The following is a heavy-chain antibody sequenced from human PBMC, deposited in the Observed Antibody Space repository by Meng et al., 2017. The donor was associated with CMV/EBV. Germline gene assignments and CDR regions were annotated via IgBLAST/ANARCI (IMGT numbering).Heavy chain of an antibody. CDR2: IYYSGST. CDR1: GGDISSSSYD. J-gene: IGHJ6*03. CDR3: ATGDYYYYMDV. Sequence: QLPSEGCGPGLVKPSETLSLNCTFSGGDISSSSYDWGWTRQPPGKGLEWIGSIYYSGSTYYNPSLKSRVNISVDTSKNQFSLKLSSVTAADTAVYYCATGDYYYYMDVWGKGTTVTVSS. V-gene: IGHV4-39*07. D-gene: IGHD3-10*01.